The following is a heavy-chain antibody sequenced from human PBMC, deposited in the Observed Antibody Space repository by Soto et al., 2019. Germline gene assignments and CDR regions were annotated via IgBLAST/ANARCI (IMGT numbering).Heavy chain of an antibody. Sequence: GASVKVSCKASGGTFSSYAISWVRQAPGQGLEWMGGIIPIFGTANYVQKFQGRVTITADESTSTAYMELSSLRSEDTAVYYCARDSDSGYDKYYYYGMDVWGQGTTVTVSS. D-gene: IGHD5-12*01. J-gene: IGHJ6*02. CDR3: ARDSDSGYDKYYYYGMDV. CDR2: IIPIFGTA. CDR1: GGTFSSYA. V-gene: IGHV1-69*13.